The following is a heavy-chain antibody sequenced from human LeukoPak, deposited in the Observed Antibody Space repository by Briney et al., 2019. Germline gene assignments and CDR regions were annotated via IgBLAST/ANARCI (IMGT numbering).Heavy chain of an antibody. V-gene: IGHV4-30-4*02. J-gene: IGHJ4*02. Sequence: SETLSLTCTVSGGSISSGDYYWNWIRQPPGEGLEWIGYIYYSGGTYYNPSLKSRVTISGDTSKNQFSLKLSSVTAADTAVYYCARDTDTIFDYWGQGTLVTVSS. CDR2: IYYSGGT. D-gene: IGHD3-3*01. CDR3: ARDTDTIFDY. CDR1: GGSISSGDYY.